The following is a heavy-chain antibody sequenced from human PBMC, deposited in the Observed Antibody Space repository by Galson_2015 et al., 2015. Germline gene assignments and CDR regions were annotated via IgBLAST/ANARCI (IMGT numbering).Heavy chain of an antibody. CDR3: ARGSGKTYYYGSGSSNWFDP. CDR1: GGSFSGYY. Sequence: LSLTCAVYGGSFSGYYWSWIRQPPGKGLEWIGEINHSGSTNYNPSLKSRVTISVDTSKNQFSLKLSSVTAADTAVYYCARGSGKTYYYGSGSSNWFDPWGQGTLVTVSS. V-gene: IGHV4-34*01. D-gene: IGHD3-10*01. J-gene: IGHJ5*02. CDR2: INHSGST.